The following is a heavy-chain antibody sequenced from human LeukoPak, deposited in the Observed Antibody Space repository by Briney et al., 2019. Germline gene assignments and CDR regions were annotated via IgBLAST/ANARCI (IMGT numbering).Heavy chain of an antibody. CDR3: ARAANYYGSGSYFY. CDR1: GYTFTSYG. CDR2: MNPNSGNT. Sequence: GASVKVSCKXSGYTFTSYGINWVRQTTGQGLEWMGWMNPNSGNTGYAQKFQGRVTITRNTSMSTAYMELSSLRSEDTAVYYCARAANYYGSGSYFYWGQGTLVTVSS. D-gene: IGHD3-10*01. V-gene: IGHV1-8*03. J-gene: IGHJ4*02.